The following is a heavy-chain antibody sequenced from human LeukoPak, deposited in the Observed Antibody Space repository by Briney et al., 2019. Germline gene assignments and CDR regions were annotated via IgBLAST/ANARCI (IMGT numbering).Heavy chain of an antibody. CDR2: ISSNGRDT. Sequence: GGPLRLSCAASGFTFSTDAMHWVRQAPGKGLEYVSAISSNGRDTYYAKSVQGRFTISRDNSKDMVYLQMASLRPEDMGVYYCARWSASYYSWGQGTLVSVSS. V-gene: IGHV3-64*01. J-gene: IGHJ5*02. CDR1: GFTFSTDA. D-gene: IGHD4/OR15-4a*01. CDR3: ARWSASYYS.